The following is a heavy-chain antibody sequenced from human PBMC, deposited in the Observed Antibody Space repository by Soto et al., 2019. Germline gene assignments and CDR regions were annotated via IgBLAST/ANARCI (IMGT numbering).Heavy chain of an antibody. CDR2: VRGGGDNT. CDR1: GFTLSYHA. V-gene: IGHV3-23*01. CDR3: AKGQEPDGDGGYRYYGMDV. D-gene: IGHD4-17*01. J-gene: IGHJ6*02. Sequence: EVQLLESGGGVIQPGGSLTLSCAASGFTLSYHAMNWVRQAPGKGLEWVSTVRGGGDNTYYADSVKGRFTFSRDNSKNTIYLQLNILRDEDTAVYFCAKGQEPDGDGGYRYYGMDVWGQGTTVTVSS.